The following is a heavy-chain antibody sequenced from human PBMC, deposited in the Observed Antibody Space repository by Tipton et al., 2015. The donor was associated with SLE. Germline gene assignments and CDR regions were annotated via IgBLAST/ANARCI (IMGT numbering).Heavy chain of an antibody. D-gene: IGHD3-10*01. CDR1: GGSISSYY. CDR2: IHHSGST. Sequence: TLSLTCTVSGGSISSYYWSWVRQPPGKGLEWIGEIHHSGSTNSNPSLKSRVTISVDKSKNQFSLKLSSVTVADTAVYYCARDRRGWYFDLWGRGTLSLSPQ. V-gene: IGHV4-4*02. J-gene: IGHJ2*01. CDR3: ARDRRGWYFDL.